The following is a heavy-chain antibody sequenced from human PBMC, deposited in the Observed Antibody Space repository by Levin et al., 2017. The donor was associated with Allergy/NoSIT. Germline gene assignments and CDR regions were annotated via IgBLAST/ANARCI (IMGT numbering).Heavy chain of an antibody. CDR2: IKQDGSDK. Sequence: GGSLRLSCAASGFTFRTFWMAWVRQAPGKGPEWVANIKQDGSDKYYVDSVEGRFTVSRDNAKNSLYLQMNSLRVEDTAVYYCARDHDGEDEYFDFWGQGTTVTVSS. D-gene: IGHD3-10*01. CDR1: GFTFRTFW. J-gene: IGHJ4*02. V-gene: IGHV3-7*01. CDR3: ARDHDGEDEYFDF.